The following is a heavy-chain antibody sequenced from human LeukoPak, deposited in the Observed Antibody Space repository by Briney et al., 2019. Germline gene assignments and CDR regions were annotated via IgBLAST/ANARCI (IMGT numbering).Heavy chain of an antibody. D-gene: IGHD3-16*01. CDR2: IYYSGST. Sequence: SETLSLTCTVSGGSLSSYYWTWIRQPPGKGLEWIGYIYYSGSTNYNPSLKSRVTISVETSKNQFSLKLSSVTAADTAVYYCATFRGNRGGFDYWGQGTLVTVSS. CDR1: GGSLSSYY. CDR3: ATFRGNRGGFDY. J-gene: IGHJ4*02. V-gene: IGHV4-59*01.